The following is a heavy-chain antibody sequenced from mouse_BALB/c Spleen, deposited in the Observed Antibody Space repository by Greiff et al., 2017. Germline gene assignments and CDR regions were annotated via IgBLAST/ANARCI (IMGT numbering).Heavy chain of an antibody. Sequence: VQLQQSGAELVKPGASVKLSCTASGFNIKDTYMHWVKQRPEQGLEWIGRIDPANGNTKYDPKFQGKATITADTSSSTAYLQLSSLTSEDTAVYYCARCYYGSYYYAMDYWGQGTSVTVSS. CDR2: IDPANGNT. D-gene: IGHD2-1*01. CDR1: GFNIKDTY. J-gene: IGHJ4*01. CDR3: ARCYYGSYYYAMDY. V-gene: IGHV14-3*02.